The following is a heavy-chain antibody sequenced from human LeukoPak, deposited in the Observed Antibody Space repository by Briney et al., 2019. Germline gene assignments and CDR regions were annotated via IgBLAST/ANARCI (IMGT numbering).Heavy chain of an antibody. CDR2: IYTSGST. V-gene: IGHV4-4*07. CDR1: GGSISSYD. J-gene: IGHJ6*03. CDR3: ARDFQVVPAASNPPYYYHYMDV. Sequence: SETLSLTCTVSGGSISSYDLSWIRQPAGKGLEWIWRIYTSGSTNYNPSLKSRLPMSVDTSNNQLSLKLSSATAADPAVYYCARDFQVVPAASNPPYYYHYMDVWGKGTTVTVSS. D-gene: IGHD2-2*01.